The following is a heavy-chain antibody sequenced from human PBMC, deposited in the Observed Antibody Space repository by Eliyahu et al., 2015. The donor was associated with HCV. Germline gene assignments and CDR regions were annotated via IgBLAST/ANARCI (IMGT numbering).Heavy chain of an antibody. CDR3: AKGGSGWYFDY. Sequence: QVQLVESGGGVVQPGXSLXLXCAASGFTFXXYGMHWXRXGPGKGLXWVAVISYDGNNKYYADSVKGRFTISRDNSKNTLYLQMNSLRAEDTAVYYCAKGGSGWYFDYWGQGTLVTVSS. CDR2: ISYDGNNK. J-gene: IGHJ4*02. V-gene: IGHV3-30*18. D-gene: IGHD6-19*01. CDR1: GFTFXXYG.